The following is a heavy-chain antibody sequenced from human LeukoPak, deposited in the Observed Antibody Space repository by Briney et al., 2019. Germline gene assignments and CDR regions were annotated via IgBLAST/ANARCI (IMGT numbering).Heavy chain of an antibody. J-gene: IGHJ4*02. V-gene: IGHV5-51*01. CDR3: ERHFFEYSSSWVDY. CDR2: IYPGDSDT. D-gene: IGHD6-13*01. Sequence: GESLKISCKGSGYSFTSYWIGWVRQMPGKGLEWMGLIYPGDSDTRYSPSFQGQVTISADKSISTAYLQWSSLKASDTAMYYCERHFFEYSSSWVDYWGQGTLVTVSS. CDR1: GYSFTSYW.